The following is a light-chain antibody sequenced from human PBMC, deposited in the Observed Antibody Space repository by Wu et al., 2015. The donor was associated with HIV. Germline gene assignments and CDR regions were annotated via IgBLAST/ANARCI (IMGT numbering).Light chain of an antibody. Sequence: EIVMTQSPATLSVFPGERATLSCRASQSIGSDLAWYQQKPGQAPRLLIYGASTRDTNIPARFSGSGSGTEFTLTISSLEPEDFAVYYCQQRRYWPLYTFGQGTKLEIK. CDR3: QQRRYWPLYT. CDR2: GAS. V-gene: IGKV3-15*01. J-gene: IGKJ2*01. CDR1: QSIGSD.